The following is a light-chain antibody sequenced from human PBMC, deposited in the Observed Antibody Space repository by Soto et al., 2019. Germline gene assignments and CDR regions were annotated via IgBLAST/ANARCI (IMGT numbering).Light chain of an antibody. V-gene: IGKV1-5*02. CDR2: HAS. Sequence: DIPMTQSPFTLPGSAGERATLIGRASQSISNWLAWYQQKPGTAPKVLIYHASNLQSGVPSRFSGSGSGTEFTLTISSLQPDDFATYYCQQYNSYSFGQGTKVDIK. J-gene: IGKJ1*01. CDR3: QQYNSYS. CDR1: QSISNW.